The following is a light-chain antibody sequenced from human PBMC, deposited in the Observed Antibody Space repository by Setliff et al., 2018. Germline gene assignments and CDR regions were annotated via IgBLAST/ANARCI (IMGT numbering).Light chain of an antibody. CDR3: TAYTSGTTYV. J-gene: IGLJ1*01. Sequence: QSVLTQPAAVSGSPGQSIAISCAGTSSDVGGYNYVSWYQQHPGKAPKLIIYGVSNRPSGVSSRFSGSKSGNTASLTISGLQTEDEADYYCTAYTSGTTYVFGTGTKVTVL. CDR1: SSDVGGYNY. V-gene: IGLV2-14*03. CDR2: GVS.